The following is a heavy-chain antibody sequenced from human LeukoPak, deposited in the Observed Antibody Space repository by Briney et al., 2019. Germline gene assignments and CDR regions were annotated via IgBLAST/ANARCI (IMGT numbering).Heavy chain of an antibody. J-gene: IGHJ4*02. CDR1: GFTFSSYW. Sequence: PGGSLRLSCAASGFTFSSYWMRWVRQAPGKGLEGVANIKNDGSEEYYVGSVKGRFTISRDNAKNSLFLQMNSLTVEDTAVYYCARAIRGSAVDTGDRWGQGTRVTVSS. CDR3: ARAIRGSAVDTGDR. D-gene: IGHD3-10*01. V-gene: IGHV3-7*01. CDR2: IKNDGSEE.